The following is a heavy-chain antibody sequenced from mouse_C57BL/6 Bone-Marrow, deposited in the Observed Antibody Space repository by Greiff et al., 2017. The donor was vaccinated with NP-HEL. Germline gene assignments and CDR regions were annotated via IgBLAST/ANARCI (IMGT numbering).Heavy chain of an antibody. V-gene: IGHV10-1*01. CDR3: VRHGIYYDYPSWFAY. CDR1: GFSFNTYA. D-gene: IGHD2-4*01. CDR2: IRSKSNNYAT. J-gene: IGHJ3*01. Sequence: DVHLVESGGGLVQPKGSLKLSCAASGFSFNTYAMNWVRQAPGKGLEWVARIRSKSNNYATYYADSVKDRFTISRDDSESMLYLQMNNLKTEDTAMYYCVRHGIYYDYPSWFAYWGQGTLVTVSA.